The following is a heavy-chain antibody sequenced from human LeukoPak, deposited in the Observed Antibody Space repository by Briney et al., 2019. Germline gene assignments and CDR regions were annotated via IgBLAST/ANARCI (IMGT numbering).Heavy chain of an antibody. CDR2: ISDDGSNT. CDR1: GFSFSSYA. Sequence: PGGSLRLSCAASGFSFSSYAMHLVRQAPANGREGVAVISDDGSNTYYADSVKGRFTISRDNSKNTLYLQMNSLIAEDTAVYYCAREASSSSWSSYNWFDPWGQGTLVTVSS. V-gene: IGHV3-30-3*01. D-gene: IGHD6-13*01. J-gene: IGHJ5*02. CDR3: AREASSSSWSSYNWFDP.